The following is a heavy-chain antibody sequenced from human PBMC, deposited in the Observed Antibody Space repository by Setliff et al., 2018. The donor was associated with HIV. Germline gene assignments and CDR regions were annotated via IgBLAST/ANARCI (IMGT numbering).Heavy chain of an antibody. CDR1: GGSISSTSYY. V-gene: IGHV4-39*07. Sequence: PSETLSLTCTVSGGSISSTSYYWSWVRQPPGKGLEWIGEINHSGSTNSNPSLKSRVTISADTSKNQFSLKLTSVTAADTAVYYCARGRMGYYGSGSYLPWGQGMLVTVSS. CDR3: ARGRMGYYGSGSYLP. J-gene: IGHJ5*02. CDR2: INHSGST. D-gene: IGHD3-10*01.